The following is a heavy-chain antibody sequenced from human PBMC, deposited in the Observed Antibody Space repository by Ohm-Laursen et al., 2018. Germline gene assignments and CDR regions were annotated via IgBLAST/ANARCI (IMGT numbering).Heavy chain of an antibody. D-gene: IGHD5-12*01. J-gene: IGHJ4*02. Sequence: GTLSLTCTVSGGSISSYYWSWIRQPPGKGLEWIGYIYYSGSTNYNPSLKSRVTIPVDTSKNQFSLKLTSVTAADTAVYYCARGWLAFDYWGQGTLVTVSS. CDR1: GGSISSYY. CDR2: IYYSGST. CDR3: ARGWLAFDY. V-gene: IGHV4-59*01.